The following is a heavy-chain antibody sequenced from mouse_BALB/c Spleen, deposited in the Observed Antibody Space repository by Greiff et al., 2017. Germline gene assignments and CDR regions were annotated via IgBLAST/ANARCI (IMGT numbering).Heavy chain of an antibody. Sequence: EVQGVESGGGLVKPGGSLKLSCAASGFTFSSYAMSWVRQTPEKRLEWVASISSGGSTYYPDSVKGRLTISRDNARNILYLQMSSLRSEDTAMYYCARAGGDYDGGNWYFDVWGAGTTVTVSS. J-gene: IGHJ1*01. D-gene: IGHD2-4*01. CDR1: GFTFSSYA. CDR2: ISSGGST. V-gene: IGHV5-6-5*01. CDR3: ARAGGDYDGGNWYFDV.